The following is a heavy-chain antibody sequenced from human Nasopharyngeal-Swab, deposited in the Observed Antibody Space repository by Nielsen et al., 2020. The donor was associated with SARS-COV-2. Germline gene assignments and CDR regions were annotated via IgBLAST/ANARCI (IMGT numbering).Heavy chain of an antibody. V-gene: IGHV3-30-3*01. CDR2: AGSNK. CDR3: ARGDVWGSYHPFDY. J-gene: IGHJ4*02. Sequence: GGSLRLSCAASGFTFSSYTMYWVRHAPGKGLEWVAVAGSNKDYADSVKGRFTISRDNPRNTLYLQMDSLRAEDTAVYYCARGDVWGSYHPFDYWGQGILVTVSS. CDR1: GFTFSSYT. D-gene: IGHD3-16*02.